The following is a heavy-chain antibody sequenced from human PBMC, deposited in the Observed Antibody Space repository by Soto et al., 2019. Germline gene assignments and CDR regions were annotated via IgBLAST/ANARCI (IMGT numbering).Heavy chain of an antibody. Sequence: PSETLSLTCTVSGGSISSGDYYWSWIRQPPGKGLEWIGYIYYSGSTYYNPSLKSRVTISVDTSKNQFSLKLSSVTAADTAVYYCARDRFPNYDFWSGHLTRQDYYGMDVWGQGTTVTVSS. D-gene: IGHD3-3*01. V-gene: IGHV4-30-4*01. CDR3: ARDRFPNYDFWSGHLTRQDYYGMDV. J-gene: IGHJ6*02. CDR1: GGSISSGDYY. CDR2: IYYSGST.